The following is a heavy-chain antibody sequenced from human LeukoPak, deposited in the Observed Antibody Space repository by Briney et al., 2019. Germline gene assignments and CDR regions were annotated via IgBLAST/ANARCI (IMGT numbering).Heavy chain of an antibody. J-gene: IGHJ3*02. CDR1: GYTFTGYF. V-gene: IGHV1-2*02. CDR3: ARCALNGDPYDAFDM. CDR2: INPNSGGT. D-gene: IGHD2-8*01. Sequence: ASVKVSGKASGYTFTGYFMHWVRQAPGQGLECMGWINPNSGGTNYAQKFQGRVTMTRDTSISTAYMELSRLRSDDTAVYYCARCALNGDPYDAFDMWGQGTMVTVSS.